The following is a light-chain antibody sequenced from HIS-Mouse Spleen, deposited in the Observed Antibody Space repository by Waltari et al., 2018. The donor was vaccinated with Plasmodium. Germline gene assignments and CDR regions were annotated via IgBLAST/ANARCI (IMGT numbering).Light chain of an antibody. CDR1: QSVSSN. J-gene: IGKJ1*01. Sequence: EIVMTQPPATLSVSPGERATLSCRASQSVSSNLACYQQKPGQAPRLLIYGASTRATGIPARFSGGGSGTEFTLTISSMQSEDFAVYYCQQYNNWPRGTFGQGTKVEIK. CDR3: QQYNNWPRGT. CDR2: GAS. V-gene: IGKV3-15*01.